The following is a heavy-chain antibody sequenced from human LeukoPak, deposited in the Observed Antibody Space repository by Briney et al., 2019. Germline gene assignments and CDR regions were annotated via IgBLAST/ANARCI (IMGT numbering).Heavy chain of an antibody. CDR1: GYTFTDYY. J-gene: IGHJ4*02. Sequence: ASVKVSCKASGYTFTDYYVHWVRQAPGQGLEWMGWINPNSADTSYAQKFRGRVIMTRDTTINTAYVVLSGLKSDDTAVYYCARPLTGTSWYYFDYWGQGTLVTVSS. V-gene: IGHV1-2*02. CDR3: ARPLTGTSWYYFDY. CDR2: INPNSADT. D-gene: IGHD1-7*01.